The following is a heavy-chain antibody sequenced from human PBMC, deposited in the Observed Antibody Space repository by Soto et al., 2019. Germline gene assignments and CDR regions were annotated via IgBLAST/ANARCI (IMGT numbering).Heavy chain of an antibody. CDR1: GYTFTSYY. CDR3: ARDRSDIEWLLSHLDY. CDR2: INPSGGST. V-gene: IGHV1-46*01. D-gene: IGHD3-3*01. J-gene: IGHJ4*02. Sequence: ASVKVSCKASGYTFTSYYMHWVRQAPGQGLEWMGIINPSGGSTSYAQKFQGRVTMTRDTSTSTVYMELSSLRSEDTAVYYCARDRSDIEWLLSHLDYWGQGTLVTVSS.